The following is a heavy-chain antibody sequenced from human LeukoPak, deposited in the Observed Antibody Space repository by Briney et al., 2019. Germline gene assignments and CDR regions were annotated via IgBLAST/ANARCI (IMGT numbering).Heavy chain of an antibody. Sequence: GVSLRLSCAASGLTHSNAWMTWVRQARGKGREWVARIKSKTDGGIKDYAAPVKGTFTISRDDSENTVYLQMNSLKIEDTAVYYCATGRSGYFDSWGQGTLVFVSS. CDR3: ATGRSGYFDS. V-gene: IGHV3-15*01. CDR1: GLTHSNAW. J-gene: IGHJ4*02. CDR2: IKSKTDGGIK.